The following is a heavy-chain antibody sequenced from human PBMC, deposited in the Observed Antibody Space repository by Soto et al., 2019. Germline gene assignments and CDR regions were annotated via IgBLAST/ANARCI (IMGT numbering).Heavy chain of an antibody. Sequence: GASVKVSCKASAYTFPSYYMHWVRQAPGQGLEWMGIINPSGGSTSYAQKFQGRVTMTRDTSTSTVYMELSSLRSEDTAVYYCARVGQWLDAFDIWGQGTMVTVSS. CDR1: AYTFPSYY. D-gene: IGHD6-19*01. CDR3: ARVGQWLDAFDI. CDR2: INPSGGST. V-gene: IGHV1-46*03. J-gene: IGHJ3*02.